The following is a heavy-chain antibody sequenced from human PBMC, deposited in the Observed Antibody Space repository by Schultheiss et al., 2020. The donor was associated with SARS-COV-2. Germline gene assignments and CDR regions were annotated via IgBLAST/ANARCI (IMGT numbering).Heavy chain of an antibody. CDR3: ARAGRDDILTGPPFYYYYGMDV. V-gene: IGHV3-30*04. CDR1: GFTFSSYA. Sequence: GGSLRLSCAASGFTFSSYAMHWVRQAPGKGLEWVAVISYDGSNKYYADSVKGRFTISRDNSKNTLYMQMNRLRAEDTPVYYCARAGRDDILTGPPFYYYYGMDVWGQGTTVTVSS. D-gene: IGHD3-9*01. J-gene: IGHJ6*02. CDR2: ISYDGSNK.